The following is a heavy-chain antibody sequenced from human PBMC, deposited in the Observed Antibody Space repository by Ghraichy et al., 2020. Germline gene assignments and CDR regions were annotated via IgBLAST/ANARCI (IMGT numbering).Heavy chain of an antibody. V-gene: IGHV1-18*01. Sequence: ASVKVSCKASGYTFTSYGISWVRQAPGQGLEWMGWISAYNGNTNYAQKLQGRVTMTTDTSTSTAYMELRSLRSDDTAVYYCARDRVSVVLLWFGELLNYYYYGMDVWGQGTTVTVSS. CDR3: ARDRVSVVLLWFGELLNYYYYGMDV. J-gene: IGHJ6*02. CDR2: ISAYNGNT. D-gene: IGHD3-10*01. CDR1: GYTFTSYG.